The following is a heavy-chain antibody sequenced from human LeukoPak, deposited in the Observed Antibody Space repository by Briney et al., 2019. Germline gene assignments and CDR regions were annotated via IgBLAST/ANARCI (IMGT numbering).Heavy chain of an antibody. V-gene: IGHV6-1*01. D-gene: IGHD6-19*01. CDR3: ARAFRQWLAGGYYYGMDV. Sequence: SQTLSLTCAISGDSVSSNSAAWTWIRQSPSRGLEWLGRTYYRSKWYNDYAVSVKSRITINPDTSKNQFSLQLNSVTPEDTAVYYCARAFRQWLAGGYYYGMDVWGQGTTVTVSS. J-gene: IGHJ6*02. CDR1: GDSVSSNSAA. CDR2: TYYRSKWYN.